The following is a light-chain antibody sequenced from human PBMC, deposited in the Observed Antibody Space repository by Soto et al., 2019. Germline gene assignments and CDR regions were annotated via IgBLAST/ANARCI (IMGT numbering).Light chain of an antibody. CDR1: QDISKF. CDR2: DAY. J-gene: IGKJ4*01. V-gene: IGKV1-33*01. Sequence: DIQMTQSPSSLSASVGDRVTITCQASQDISKFLNWYQLKPGKAPRLLIFDAYSVETGVPSRLSGSGSGTHFTFTIDSLQAEDLATYYCQQYEDLPLTFGGGTTVEI. CDR3: QQYEDLPLT.